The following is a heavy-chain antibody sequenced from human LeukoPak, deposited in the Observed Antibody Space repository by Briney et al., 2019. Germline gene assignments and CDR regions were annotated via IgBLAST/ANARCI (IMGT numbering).Heavy chain of an antibody. J-gene: IGHJ6*03. CDR1: GGSLSPYY. Sequence: SETLSLTCTVSGGSLSPYYWSWIRQSPGKGLEWIGYISYSGSTNSHPSLKSRVTMSVDTSKNQFSLKLSSVTAADTAVYYCARDRGYSSSWYVYYYYYMDVWGKGTTVTISS. V-gene: IGHV4-59*12. CDR3: ARDRGYSSSWYVYYYYYMDV. D-gene: IGHD6-13*01. CDR2: ISYSGST.